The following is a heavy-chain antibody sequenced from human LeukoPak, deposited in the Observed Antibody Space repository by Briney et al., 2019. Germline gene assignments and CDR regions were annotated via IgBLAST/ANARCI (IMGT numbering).Heavy chain of an antibody. V-gene: IGHV3-74*01. D-gene: IGHD3-10*01. Sequence: GGSLRPSCVASGFTFSSYWMHWVRQVPGKGLVWVSRINTDGRTTRYADSVKGRFTISRDNAKNTLYLQMNSLRAEDTAVYFCASTVGSAPDYYGSGGFALLDYWGQGTLVTVSS. J-gene: IGHJ4*02. CDR3: ASTVGSAPDYYGSGGFALLDY. CDR2: INTDGRTT. CDR1: GFTFSSYW.